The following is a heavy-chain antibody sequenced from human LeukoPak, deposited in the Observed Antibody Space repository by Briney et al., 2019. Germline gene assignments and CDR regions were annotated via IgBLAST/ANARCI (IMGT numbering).Heavy chain of an antibody. CDR3: AGSGSFQALKY. D-gene: IGHD3-10*01. CDR1: GFTFSSYA. CDR2: ISYDGSNK. V-gene: IGHV3-30*03. Sequence: PGGSLRLSCAASGFTFSSYAMHWVRQAPGKGLEWVAVISYDGSNKYYADSVKGRFTMSRDNSKNTLYVQMNSLRGEDTAVYYCAGSGSFQALKYWGQGTLVTVSS. J-gene: IGHJ4*02.